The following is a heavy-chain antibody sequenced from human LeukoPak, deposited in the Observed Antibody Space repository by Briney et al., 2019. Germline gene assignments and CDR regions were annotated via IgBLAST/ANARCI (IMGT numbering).Heavy chain of an antibody. Sequence: SETLSLTCTVSGGSISSYYWSWIRQPPGKGLEWIGRIYISGSTNYNPSLKSRVTMSVDTSKNQFSLKLSSVTAADTAVYYCARDRGTWNDDGFDYWGQGTLVTVSS. V-gene: IGHV4-4*07. D-gene: IGHD1-1*01. CDR2: IYISGST. J-gene: IGHJ4*02. CDR3: ARDRGTWNDDGFDY. CDR1: GGSISSYY.